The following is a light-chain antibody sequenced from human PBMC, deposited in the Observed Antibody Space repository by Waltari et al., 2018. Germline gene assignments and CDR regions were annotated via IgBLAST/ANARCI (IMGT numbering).Light chain of an antibody. V-gene: IGLV2-14*03. J-gene: IGLJ1*01. Sequence: QSALTQPASVSGSPGQSITLFCAGTRSEVGGYDFVSCYQQHPGKAPELIIYDVSKRPSGVSDRFSGSKSGNTASLTISGLQADDEADYYCSSYSSSSTLYVFGTGTKVTV. CDR1: RSEVGGYDF. CDR2: DVS. CDR3: SSYSSSSTLYV.